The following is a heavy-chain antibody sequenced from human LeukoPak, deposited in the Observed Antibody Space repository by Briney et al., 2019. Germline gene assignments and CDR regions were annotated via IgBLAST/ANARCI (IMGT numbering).Heavy chain of an antibody. CDR3: AREILHVRFGESPGWFDP. J-gene: IGHJ5*02. CDR1: GDSITSGNYY. CDR2: IYASGST. D-gene: IGHD3-10*01. Sequence: PSQTLSLTCTVSGDSITSGNYYWSWIRQPAGKELEWIGRIYASGSTNYNPSLKSRVTISLGTSDNQFSLKLSSVTAADTAVYYCAREILHVRFGESPGWFDPWGQGTLVTVSS. V-gene: IGHV4-61*02.